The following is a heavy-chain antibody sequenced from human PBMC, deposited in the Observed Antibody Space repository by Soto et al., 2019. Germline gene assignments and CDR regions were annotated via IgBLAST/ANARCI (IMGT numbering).Heavy chain of an antibody. CDR3: APDGGGIVGDLAPFDI. D-gene: IGHD1-26*01. V-gene: IGHV1-24*01. CDR1: GYTLTELS. J-gene: IGHJ3*02. Sequence: QVQLVQSGAEVKKPGASVKVSCKVSGYTLTELSMHWVRQAPGKGLERMGGFDPEDGETIYAQKFQGRVNMTKDKSTEPAYKHVSSLSAKATDVYYCAPDGGGIVGDLAPFDIGGQGTMLTVSS. CDR2: FDPEDGET.